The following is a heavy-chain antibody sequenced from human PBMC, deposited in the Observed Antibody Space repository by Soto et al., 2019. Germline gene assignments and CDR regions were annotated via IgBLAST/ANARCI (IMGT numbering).Heavy chain of an antibody. Sequence: QVQLVQSGAEVKKPGSSEKVSCKASGGTFSSYTISWVRQAPGQGLEWMGRIIPILGIANYAQKFQGRVTITADKSTSTAYMELSSLRSEDTAVYYCARDAQGIVATDGNAFDIWGQGTMVTVSS. J-gene: IGHJ3*02. CDR2: IIPILGIA. CDR3: ARDAQGIVATDGNAFDI. D-gene: IGHD5-12*01. V-gene: IGHV1-69*08. CDR1: GGTFSSYT.